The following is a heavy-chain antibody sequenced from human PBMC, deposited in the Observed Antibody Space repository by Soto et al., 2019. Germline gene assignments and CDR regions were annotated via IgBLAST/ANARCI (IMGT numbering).Heavy chain of an antibody. CDR1: GYSFTSYW. D-gene: IGHD1-26*01. CDR3: SWIRQPPGKGLEWIGHVYYSGSTRYNPSLKSRVTMSVDASRNLFSLKLSSVTAADTAVYFCTRSHYFDY. Sequence: PGESLKISCKGSGYSFTSYWIGWVRQMPGKGLEWMGIIYPGDSDTRYSPSFQGQVTISADKSISTAYLQWSSLKASDTAMYYWSWIRQPPGKGLEWIGHVYYSGSTRYNPSLKSRVTMSVDASRNLFSLKLSSVTAADTAVYFCTRSHYFDYWGQGAPVTVSS. CDR2: IYPGDSDT. J-gene: IGHJ4*02. V-gene: IGHV5-51*01.